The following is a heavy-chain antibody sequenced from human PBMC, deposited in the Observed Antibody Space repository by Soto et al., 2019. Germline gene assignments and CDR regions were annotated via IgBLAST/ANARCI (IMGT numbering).Heavy chain of an antibody. Sequence: GASVKVSCKASGYIFSSFGIIWVRQAPGQGLEWMGWISAYNGNTNYAQKFQGRVTMTTDTSTSTAYVEVRSLSPDDTAVYYCAILLLDYGYLYGMDVRGPGATVTRSS. CDR1: GYIFSSFG. CDR3: AILLLDYGYLYGMDV. CDR2: ISAYNGNT. J-gene: IGHJ6*02. V-gene: IGHV1-18*01. D-gene: IGHD4-17*01.